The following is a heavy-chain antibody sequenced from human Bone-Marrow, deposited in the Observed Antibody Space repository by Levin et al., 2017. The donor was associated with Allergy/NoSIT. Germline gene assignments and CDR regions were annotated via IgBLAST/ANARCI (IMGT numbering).Heavy chain of an antibody. Sequence: GGSLRLSCAASGFTFQKFGFHWVRQAPGKGLEWVAVISYDGRDKRYVHSVEGRFSISRDNSRNTVYLHMTNLRAEDTAVYYCAQSPNDHFDDYDQVTPRAAVISGVWGPGTTVPLSS. CDR2: ISYDGRDK. CDR1: GFTFQKFG. D-gene: IGHD4-17*01. CDR3: AQSPNDHFDDYDQVTPRAAVISGV. J-gene: IGHJ6*02. V-gene: IGHV3-33*08.